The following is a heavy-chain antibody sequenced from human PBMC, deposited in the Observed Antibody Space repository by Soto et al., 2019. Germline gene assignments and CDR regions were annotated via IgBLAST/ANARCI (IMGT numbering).Heavy chain of an antibody. CDR2: INAYNGNT. CDR1: GYSFTRYG. V-gene: IGHV1-18*01. Sequence: QVHLVQSGAEVKNPGASVKVSCKASGYSFTRYGIGWARQAPGQRLEWMGWINAYNGNTNYAQNLQGRLSLTRDTSTTTAYMELRSLRSNDTAIYYCAMVDVYVTPSPQDVWGQGTTVTVSS. D-gene: IGHD3-16*01. CDR3: AMVDVYVTPSPQDV. J-gene: IGHJ6*02.